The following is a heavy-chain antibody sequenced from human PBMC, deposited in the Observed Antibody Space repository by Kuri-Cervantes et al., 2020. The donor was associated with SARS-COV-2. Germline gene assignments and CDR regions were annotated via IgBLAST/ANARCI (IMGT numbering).Heavy chain of an antibody. CDR1: GFTFDDYA. Sequence: GASLKISWAASGFTFDDYAMDWGRQAPGKVLEWVSLISGDGGSTYYADSVKGRFTISRDNAKNSLYLQINSLTDEDTAVYYWARDTATSYYFDYWGQGTLVTVSS. CDR2: ISGDGGST. J-gene: IGHJ4*02. CDR3: ARDTATSYYFDY. V-gene: IGHV3-43*02.